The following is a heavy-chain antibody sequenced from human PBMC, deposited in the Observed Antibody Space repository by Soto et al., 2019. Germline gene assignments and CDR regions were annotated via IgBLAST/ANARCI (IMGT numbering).Heavy chain of an antibody. CDR2: INPDGTST. V-gene: IGHV3-74*01. J-gene: IGHJ4*02. D-gene: IGHD1-1*01. Sequence: GGSLRLSCAVSGFTFSSYWMHWVRQAPGKGLVWVSRINPDGTSTSYADSVKGRFTISRDNAKNTLYLQMISLRAADTAVYYCTRDPPGTGIDYWGQGTLVTVSS. CDR1: GFTFSSYW. CDR3: TRDPPGTGIDY.